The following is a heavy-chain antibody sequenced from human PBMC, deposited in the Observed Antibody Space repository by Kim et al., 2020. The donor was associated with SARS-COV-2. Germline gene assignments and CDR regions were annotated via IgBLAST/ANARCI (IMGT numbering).Heavy chain of an antibody. CDR2: IIPIFGTA. V-gene: IGHV1-69*13. J-gene: IGHJ6*02. CDR3: ARALDYYGSGSYSDYYYYGMDV. Sequence: SVKVSCKASGGTFSSYAISWVRQAPGQGLEWMGGIIPIFGTANYAQKFQGRVTITADESTSTAYMELSSLRSEDTAVYYCARALDYYGSGSYSDYYYYGMDVWGQGTTVTVSS. D-gene: IGHD3-10*01. CDR1: GGTFSSYA.